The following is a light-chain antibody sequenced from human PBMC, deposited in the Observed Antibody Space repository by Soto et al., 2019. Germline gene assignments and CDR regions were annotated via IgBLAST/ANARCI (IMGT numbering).Light chain of an antibody. Sequence: QSALTQPASVSGSPGQSITISCTGTSSDVGGYNYVSWCQQHPSKAPKLMIYDVSNRPSGVSNRFSGSKSGNTASLTISGLQAEDEADYYCSSYTSSSTLVVFGTGTKLTVL. J-gene: IGLJ1*01. CDR3: SSYTSSSTLVV. V-gene: IGLV2-14*01. CDR2: DVS. CDR1: SSDVGGYNY.